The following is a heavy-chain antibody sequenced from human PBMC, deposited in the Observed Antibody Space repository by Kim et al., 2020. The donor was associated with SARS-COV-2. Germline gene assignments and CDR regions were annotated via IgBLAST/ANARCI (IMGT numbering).Heavy chain of an antibody. V-gene: IGHV3-48*03. Sequence: YGDPVKARFPISRDHAKNSLYRQRNSLRAEETAVYYCAIGDFWSGYYSDSWGQGTLVTVSS. J-gene: IGHJ4*02. CDR3: AIGDFWSGYYSDS. D-gene: IGHD3-3*01.